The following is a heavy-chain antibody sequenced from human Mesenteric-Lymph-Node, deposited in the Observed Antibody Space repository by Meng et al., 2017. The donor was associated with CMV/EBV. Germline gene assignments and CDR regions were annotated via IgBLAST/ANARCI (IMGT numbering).Heavy chain of an antibody. CDR2: IDWTSSSL. D-gene: IGHD1-26*01. V-gene: IGHV3-9*03. CDR3: AKAGGYSGSYPFDG. CDR1: GFPFRDFA. J-gene: IGHJ4*02. Sequence: SLKISCAASGFPFRDFAIHWVRQAPGKGLEWVSGIDWTSSSLGYADSVKGRFTISRDNAKSSLYLQMNSLRPEDMALYFCAKAGGYSGSYPFDGWGQGTLVTVSS.